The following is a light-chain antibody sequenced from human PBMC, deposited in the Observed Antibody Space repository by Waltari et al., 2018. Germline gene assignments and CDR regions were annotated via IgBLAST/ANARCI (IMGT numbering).Light chain of an antibody. V-gene: IGLV1-44*01. CDR1: RSDIGSNT. Sequence: QSVLTQPPSVSGTPGQRVTISCFGSRSDIGSNTVNWYQHLPGTAPKLLIYHNAHRPAGVPDRFSGSKSGTSASLDITGLQSEDEADYYCATWDDSLNVVFGGGTKVTVL. CDR2: HNA. CDR3: ATWDDSLNVV. J-gene: IGLJ2*01.